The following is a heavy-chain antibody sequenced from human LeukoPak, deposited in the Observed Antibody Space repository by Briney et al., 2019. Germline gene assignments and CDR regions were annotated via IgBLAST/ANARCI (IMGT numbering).Heavy chain of an antibody. CDR3: VKSGGYGLIDY. D-gene: IGHD1-26*01. J-gene: IGHJ4*02. CDR2: IYYSGST. CDR1: GGSISSSSYY. V-gene: IGHV4-39*01. Sequence: SETLSLTCTVSGGSISSSSYYWGWIRQPPGKGLEWIGSIYYSGSTYYNPSLKSRVTISVDTSKNQFSLKLSSVTAADTAMYYCVKSGGYGLIDYWGQGTLVTVSS.